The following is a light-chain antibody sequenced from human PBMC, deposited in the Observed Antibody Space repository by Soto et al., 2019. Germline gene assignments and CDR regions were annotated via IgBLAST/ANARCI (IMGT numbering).Light chain of an antibody. J-gene: IGLJ1*01. Sequence: QSVLTQPPSVSAAPGQKVTISCSGSSSNIGNNYVSWYQQLPGTAPKLLIYDNNKRPSGIPDRFSGSKSGTSATLGITGLQTGDEADYYCGTWGWGLRVFGAGTKVTVL. CDR2: DNN. CDR1: SSNIGNNY. V-gene: IGLV1-51*01. CDR3: GTWGWGLRV.